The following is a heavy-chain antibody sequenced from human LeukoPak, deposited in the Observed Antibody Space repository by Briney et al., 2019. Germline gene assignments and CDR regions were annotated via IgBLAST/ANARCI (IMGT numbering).Heavy chain of an antibody. V-gene: IGHV4-39*07. CDR3: ARSPAYGSTPYCIDY. J-gene: IGHJ4*02. Sequence: SETLSLTCTVSGGSISSSSYYWGWIRQPPGKGLEWIGSIYYSGSTYYNPSLKSRVTISVDTSKNQFSLKLSSVTAADTAVYYCARSPAYGSTPYCIDYWGQGTLVTVSS. CDR2: IYYSGST. CDR1: GGSISSSSYY. D-gene: IGHD4-17*01.